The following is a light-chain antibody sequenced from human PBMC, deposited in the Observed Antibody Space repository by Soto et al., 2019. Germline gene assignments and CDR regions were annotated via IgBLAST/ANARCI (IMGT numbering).Light chain of an antibody. J-gene: IGKJ1*01. CDR1: QSVNSNY. V-gene: IGKV3-20*01. CDR2: GAS. CDR3: QQYDSTPPT. Sequence: EIVLTQSPGTLSLSPGDRATLSCRASQSVNSNYLAWYQRKPGQAPRLLIYGASNRATDIPYRFSASGSGTDCTLTITRLEAEDFAEYYCQQYDSTPPTFGQGTKVEVK.